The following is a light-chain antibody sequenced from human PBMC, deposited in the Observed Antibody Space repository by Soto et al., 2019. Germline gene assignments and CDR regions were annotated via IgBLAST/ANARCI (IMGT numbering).Light chain of an antibody. Sequence: EVVMTHSPATLSVSPGERVTLSCRASQSINAHLAWYQQKPGQARRLLIHGASTRATGIPARFSGSGYGTEFILTISSLQSEDFAVYYCQQYNTWLWTFGQGTKVEIQ. CDR1: QSINAH. V-gene: IGKV3-15*01. CDR2: GAS. CDR3: QQYNTWLWT. J-gene: IGKJ1*01.